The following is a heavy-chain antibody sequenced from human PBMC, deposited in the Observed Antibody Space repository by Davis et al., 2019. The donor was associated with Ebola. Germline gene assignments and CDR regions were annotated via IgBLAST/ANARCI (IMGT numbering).Heavy chain of an antibody. CDR1: GFTFSSYG. D-gene: IGHD4-17*01. CDR3: ARDRDGEGNWYFDL. CDR2: IRYDGSNK. J-gene: IGHJ2*01. V-gene: IGHV3-30*02. Sequence: GESLKISCAASGFTFSSYGMHWVRQAPGKGLEWVAFIRYDGSNKYYADSVKGRFTISRDNSKNTLYLQMNSLRAEDTAVYYCARDRDGEGNWYFDLWGRGTLVTVSS.